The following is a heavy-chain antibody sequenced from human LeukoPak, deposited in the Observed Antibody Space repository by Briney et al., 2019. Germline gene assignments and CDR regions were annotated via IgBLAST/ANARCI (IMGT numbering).Heavy chain of an antibody. V-gene: IGHV3-30*02. Sequence: GGSLRLSCAASGFTFSRYSMNWVRQAPGKGLEWATFIRYDGSFQFYADSVKGRFAISRDNSKNTGYLQMNRLRTEDTAVYYCATSTWFGSRFEYWGQGTLVTVS. J-gene: IGHJ4*02. CDR3: ATSTWFGSRFEY. CDR2: IRYDGSFQ. CDR1: GFTFSRYS. D-gene: IGHD3-10*01.